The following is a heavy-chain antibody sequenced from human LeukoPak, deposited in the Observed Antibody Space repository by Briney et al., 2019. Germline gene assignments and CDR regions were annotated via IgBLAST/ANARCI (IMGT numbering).Heavy chain of an antibody. V-gene: IGHV1-69*13. CDR2: IIPIFGTA. CDR1: GGTFSSYA. J-gene: IGHJ6*02. Sequence: SVKVSCKASGGTFSSYAISWVRQAPGQGLEWMGGIIPIFGTANYAQKFQGRATITADESTSTAYMELSSLRSEDTAVYYCARGSIVVVPEENYGMDVWGQGTTVTVSS. CDR3: ARGSIVVVPEENYGMDV. D-gene: IGHD2-2*01.